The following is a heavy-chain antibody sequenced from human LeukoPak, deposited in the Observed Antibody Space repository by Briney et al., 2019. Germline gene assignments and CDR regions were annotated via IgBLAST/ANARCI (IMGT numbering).Heavy chain of an antibody. CDR3: ARPHRF. J-gene: IGHJ4*02. Sequence: ASETLSLTCAVYGGSFSGYYWSWIRQPPGKGLEWIGEINHSGSTNYNPSLKSRVTISVDTSKNQFSLKLSSVTAADTAVYYCARPHRFWGQGTLVTVSS. CDR2: INHSGST. CDR1: GGSFSGYY. V-gene: IGHV4-34*01.